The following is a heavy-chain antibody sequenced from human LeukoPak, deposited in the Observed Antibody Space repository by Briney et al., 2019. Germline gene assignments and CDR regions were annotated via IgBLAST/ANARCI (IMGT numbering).Heavy chain of an antibody. D-gene: IGHD3-16*01. CDR1: GGSISPYN. J-gene: IGHJ5*02. V-gene: IGHV4-59*08. CDR3: ARHAETSAPLGNWFDP. Sequence: TSETLSLTCTVSGGSISPYNWNWVRHPPGKELVWIGYIYYSGSTNYNPSLKSRVTISVDTSKNQFSLKLRSVTAADTAVYYCARHAETSAPLGNWFDPWGEGTLVSVSS. CDR2: IYYSGST.